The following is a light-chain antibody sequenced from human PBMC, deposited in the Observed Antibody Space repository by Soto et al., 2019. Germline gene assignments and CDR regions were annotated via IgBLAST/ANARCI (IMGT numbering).Light chain of an antibody. Sequence: EIVMTQSPATLSVSPGERATLSCRASQSVSSNVAWYQQKPGQAPRLLIYVASYRATGIPARFSGSGSGTEYTLTISNLQAEDFAVYYCQQFNNWPHTFGQGTKVDIK. CDR2: VAS. V-gene: IGKV3-15*01. CDR3: QQFNNWPHT. J-gene: IGKJ2*01. CDR1: QSVSSN.